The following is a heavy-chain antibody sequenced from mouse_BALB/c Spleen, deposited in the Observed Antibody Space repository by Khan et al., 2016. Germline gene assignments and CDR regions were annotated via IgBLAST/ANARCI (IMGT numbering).Heavy chain of an antibody. V-gene: IGHV3-2*02. CDR2: ISYSGST. J-gene: IGHJ2*01. Sequence: EVQLQESGPGLVKPSQSLSLTCTVTGYSITSGYGWNWIRQFPGNKLEWMGYISYSGSTNYKPSLKSRISITRDTSKNQFFLHLNSVTTEDTATYYCARTASIKYWGQGTTLTVSS. D-gene: IGHD1-2*01. CDR1: GYSITSGYG. CDR3: ARTASIKY.